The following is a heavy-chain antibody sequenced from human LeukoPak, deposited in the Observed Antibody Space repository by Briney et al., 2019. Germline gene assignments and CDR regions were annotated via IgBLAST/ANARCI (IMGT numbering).Heavy chain of an antibody. CDR3: ARDKGGEPNFDY. CDR1: GFTFSSYW. CDR2: IRYDGSNK. V-gene: IGHV3-30*02. D-gene: IGHD3-16*01. J-gene: IGHJ4*02. Sequence: GGSLRLSCAASGFTFSSYWMTWVRQAPGKGLEWVAFIRYDGSNKYYADSVKGRFTNSRDNSKNTLYLQMNSLRAEDTAVYYCARDKGGEPNFDYWGQGTLVTVSS.